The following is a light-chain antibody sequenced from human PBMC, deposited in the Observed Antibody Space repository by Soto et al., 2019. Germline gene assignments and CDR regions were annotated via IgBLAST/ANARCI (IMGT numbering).Light chain of an antibody. V-gene: IGLV5-45*03. Sequence: QLVLTQPSSLSASPGASASLTCTLRSDISVGAYRIYWYQQKPGSPPQYLLRYKSDSDKEQGSGVPSRFSGSKDASANAAILLISGLQSEDEADYYCMMWHSSAMLIGGGTKLTVL. CDR3: MMWHSSAML. CDR2: YKSDSDK. CDR1: SDISVGAYR. J-gene: IGLJ2*01.